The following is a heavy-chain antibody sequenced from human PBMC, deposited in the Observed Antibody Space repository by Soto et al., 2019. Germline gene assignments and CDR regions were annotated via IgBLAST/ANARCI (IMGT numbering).Heavy chain of an antibody. J-gene: IGHJ5*02. CDR1: GGTFSSYA. Sequence: QVQLVQSGAEVKKPGSSVKVSCKASGGTFSSYAISWVRQAPGQGLEWMGGIIPIFGTANYAQKFQGRVTITADESTSTAYKELSSLRSEDTAVYYCARVMVGWEHPGPFDPWGQGTLVTVSS. CDR3: ARVMVGWEHPGPFDP. CDR2: IIPIFGTA. V-gene: IGHV1-69*01. D-gene: IGHD1-26*01.